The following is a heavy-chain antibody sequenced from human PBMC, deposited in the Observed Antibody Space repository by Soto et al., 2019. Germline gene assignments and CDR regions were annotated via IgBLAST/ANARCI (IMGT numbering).Heavy chain of an antibody. V-gene: IGHV3-23*01. CDR1: GFAFSSYA. CDR2: IVGSGDTT. Sequence: GGSLRLSXVASGFAFSSYAMTWVRQAPGKGLEWVSSIVGSGDTTRYAGSVKGRFAISRDNSRNTLYLRLSSLRVEDTATYYCGRDPNGHYIGAFSFDIGGQGTMVTVS. J-gene: IGHJ3*02. CDR3: GRDPNGHYIGAFSFDI. D-gene: IGHD4-17*01.